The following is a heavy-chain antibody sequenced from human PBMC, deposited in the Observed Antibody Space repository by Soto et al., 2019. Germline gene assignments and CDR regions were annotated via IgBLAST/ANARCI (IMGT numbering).Heavy chain of an antibody. D-gene: IGHD2-2*01. CDR2: IYYSGST. V-gene: IGHV4-59*01. Sequence: SETLSLTCTVSGGSISSYYWSWIRQPPGKGLEWIGYIYYSGSTNYNPSLKSRVTISVDTSKNQFSLKLSSVTAADTAVYYCARVVRDIVVVPAAIHYYYYYMDVWGKGTTVTVSS. CDR3: ARVVRDIVVVPAAIHYYYYYMDV. J-gene: IGHJ6*03. CDR1: GGSISSYY.